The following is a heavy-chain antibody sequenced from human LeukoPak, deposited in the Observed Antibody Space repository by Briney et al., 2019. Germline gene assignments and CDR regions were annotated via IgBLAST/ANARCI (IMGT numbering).Heavy chain of an antibody. Sequence: ASVKVSCTASGYTFTSYGISWVRQAPGQGLAWMGWISAYNGNTNYAQKLQGRVTMTTDTSTSTAYMELRSLRSDDTAVYYCARDRYNWNYYYYGMDVWGQGTTVTVSS. CDR3: ARDRYNWNYYYYGMDV. CDR2: ISAYNGNT. J-gene: IGHJ6*02. V-gene: IGHV1-18*01. D-gene: IGHD1-20*01. CDR1: GYTFTSYG.